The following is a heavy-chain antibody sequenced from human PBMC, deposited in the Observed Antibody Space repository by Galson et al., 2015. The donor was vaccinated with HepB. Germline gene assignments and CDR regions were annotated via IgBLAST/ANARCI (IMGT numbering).Heavy chain of an antibody. D-gene: IGHD4-11*01. CDR1: GFTLKNYD. V-gene: IGHV3-21*01. CDR2: MISSTSYT. J-gene: IGHJ3*02. CDR3: VGTSTVPFDI. Sequence: SLRLSCAASGFTLKNYDMGWVRQAPGKGLEWVSSMISSTSYTYYADPVEGRFTISRDNAKNALYLQMNGLRAEDTAVYYCVGTSTVPFDIWGQGTRVTVSS.